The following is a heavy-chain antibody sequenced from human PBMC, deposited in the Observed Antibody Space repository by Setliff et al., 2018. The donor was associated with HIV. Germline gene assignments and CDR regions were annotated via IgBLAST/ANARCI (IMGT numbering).Heavy chain of an antibody. J-gene: IGHJ4*02. V-gene: IGHV3-23*01. CDR3: AKTQTVITVYGPFDS. D-gene: IGHD4-4*01. Sequence: GESLRFSCAASGFSFRSYAVSWVRQAPGKGLEWVSVISGSGDITYYRESVKGRFTVSRDNSNNTVYLQMNSLRAEDTAMYYCAKTQTVITVYGPFDSWGQGTPVTVS. CDR1: GFSFRSYA. CDR2: ISGSGDIT.